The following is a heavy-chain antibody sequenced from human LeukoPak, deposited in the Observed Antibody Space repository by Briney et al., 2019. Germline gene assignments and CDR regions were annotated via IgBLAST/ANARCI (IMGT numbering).Heavy chain of an antibody. CDR2: VIPIFTTA. D-gene: IGHD1-26*01. CDR1: GGTISNYV. J-gene: IGHJ3*01. CDR3: ARGPQVGAFDL. Sequence: SMKVSCKAAGGTISNYVISWVRQAPGQGLEWMGGVIPIFTTANYAQKFQGRVTITADESTSTAYMELSSLRSEDTAVYYCARGPQVGAFDLWGQGTMVTVSS. V-gene: IGHV1-69*01.